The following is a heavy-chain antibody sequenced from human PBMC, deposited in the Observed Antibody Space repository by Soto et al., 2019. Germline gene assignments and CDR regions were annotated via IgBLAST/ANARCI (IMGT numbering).Heavy chain of an antibody. CDR2: IGTAGDT. D-gene: IGHD6-19*01. J-gene: IGHJ6*02. CDR1: GFTFSSYD. V-gene: IGHV3-13*01. Sequence: GGSLRLSCAASGFTFSSYDMHWVRQATGKGLEWVSAIGTAGDTYYPGSVKGRFTSSRENAKNSLYLQMNSLRAEDTAVYYCARDIKAAVAGDHLWCDDYHHYVLDVRSRGYTVIGSS. CDR3: ARDIKAAVAGDHLWCDDYHHYVLDV.